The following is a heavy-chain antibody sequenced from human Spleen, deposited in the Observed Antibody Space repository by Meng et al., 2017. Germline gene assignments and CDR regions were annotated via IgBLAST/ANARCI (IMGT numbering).Heavy chain of an antibody. V-gene: IGHV3-48*03. CDR1: GFTFSSYE. CDR2: ISSSGSTI. CDR3: AREGVGYYDSSPTYYYYGMDV. J-gene: IGHJ6*02. D-gene: IGHD3-22*01. Sequence: GESLKISCAASGFTFSSYEMNWVRQAPGKGLEWVSYISSSGSTIYYADSVKGRFTISRDNAKNSLYLQMNSLRAGDTAVYYCAREGVGYYDSSPTYYYYGMDVWGQGTTVTVSS.